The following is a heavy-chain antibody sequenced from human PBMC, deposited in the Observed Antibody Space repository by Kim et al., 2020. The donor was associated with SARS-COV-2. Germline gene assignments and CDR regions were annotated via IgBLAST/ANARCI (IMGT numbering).Heavy chain of an antibody. CDR2: IYYSGST. J-gene: IGHJ4*02. CDR3: ARLLKWERQQVGSWDGIDY. CDR1: GGSFSSGGHS. Sequence: SETLSLTCTVSGGSFSSGGHSWGWIRQPPGKGLEWIGSIYYSGSTYYNPSLKSRVTISVDTSKNQFSLKLSSMTAADTAMYYCARLLKWERQQVGSWDGIDYWRQALVTVSS. D-gene: IGHD6-13*01. V-gene: IGHV4-39*01.